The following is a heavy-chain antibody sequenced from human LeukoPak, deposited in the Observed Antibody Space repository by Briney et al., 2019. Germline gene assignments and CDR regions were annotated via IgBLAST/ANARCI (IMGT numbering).Heavy chain of an antibody. CDR1: VYTFTGYY. J-gene: IGHJ5*02. CDR2: INPNSGGT. V-gene: IGHV1-2*02. Sequence: ASVKVSCKASVYTFTGYYMHWVRQAPGQGLEWRGWINPNSGGTNYAQKFQGRVTMTRDTSISTAYMELSRLRSDDTAVYYCARDQDSSGRNWFDLWGQGTLVTVSS. D-gene: IGHD3-22*01. CDR3: ARDQDSSGRNWFDL.